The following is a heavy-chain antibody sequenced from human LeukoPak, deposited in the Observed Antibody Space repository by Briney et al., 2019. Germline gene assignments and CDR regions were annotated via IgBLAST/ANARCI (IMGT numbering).Heavy chain of an antibody. V-gene: IGHV3-15*01. CDR1: GFTFSNAW. J-gene: IGHJ4*02. D-gene: IGHD2-2*01. CDR2: IKSKTDGGTT. Sequence: GGSLRLSCAASGFTFSNAWMSWVRQAPGKGLEWVGRIKSKTDGGTTDYAAPVKGRFTISRDDSKNTLYLQMNSLKTEDTAVYYCTTEGLVVPASPFDYWGQGTLVTVSS. CDR3: TTEGLVVPASPFDY.